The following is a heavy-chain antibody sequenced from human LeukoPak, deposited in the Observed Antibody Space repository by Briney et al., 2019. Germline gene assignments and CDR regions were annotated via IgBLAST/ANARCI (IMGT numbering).Heavy chain of an antibody. CDR1: GGSISSDY. CDR3: ARLNGSGSYAYFDY. Sequence: SQTLSLTCSVSGGSISSDYWNWIRQPAGEGLEWIGRISLDGRTNYNPSLKSRVTVSLDKSKNQFPLKVTPVTAADTAVYYCARLNGSGSYAYFDYWGQGSLVIVSS. J-gene: IGHJ4*02. D-gene: IGHD3-10*01. CDR2: ISLDGRT. V-gene: IGHV4-4*07.